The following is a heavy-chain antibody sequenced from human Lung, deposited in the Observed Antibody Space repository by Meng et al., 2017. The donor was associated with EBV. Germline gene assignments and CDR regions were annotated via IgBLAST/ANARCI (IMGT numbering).Heavy chain of an antibody. J-gene: IGHJ5*02. D-gene: IGHD1-26*01. CDR1: GYTFNTYY. V-gene: IGHV1-46*02. Sequence: QVQVSQIVAEVKKPGATVRVSCKASGYTFNTYYMHWVRQDPGQGLEWMGVINPSGGSSIYAQRFQGRVTMTSDTSTTTVYMDLSSLRSEDMAVYYCARVSKGGSYRFDPWGQGTLVTVSS. CDR2: INPSGGSS. CDR3: ARVSKGGSYRFDP.